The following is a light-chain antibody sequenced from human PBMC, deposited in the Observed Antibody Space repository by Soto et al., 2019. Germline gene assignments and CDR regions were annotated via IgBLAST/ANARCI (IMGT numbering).Light chain of an antibody. Sequence: QVTHSPSTLSASVVYRVTITFRASQNIYTWLAWYQQKPGIAPKLLIHKASTLESGVPSRFSGSGFGTEFTLTISGLQPEDSATYYCQQYERYSTFGQGTKVDIK. CDR3: QQYERYST. CDR1: QNIYTW. J-gene: IGKJ1*01. CDR2: KAS. V-gene: IGKV1-5*03.